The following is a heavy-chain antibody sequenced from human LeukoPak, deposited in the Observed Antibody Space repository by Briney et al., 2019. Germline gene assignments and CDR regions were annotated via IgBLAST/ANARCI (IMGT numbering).Heavy chain of an antibody. CDR2: IHYSGKA. V-gene: IGHV4-39*01. J-gene: IGHJ4*02. CDR3: ARVCSGGSCPSDY. D-gene: IGHD2-15*01. CDR1: GTSISNSHFY. Sequence: SETLSLTCGVSGTSISNSHFYWGWIRQPPGKGLEWIGSIHYSGKAYYSLSLKSRVTITVDTSKNQFSLKLTSVTAADAAVYYCARVCSGGSCPSDYWGQGTLVTVSS.